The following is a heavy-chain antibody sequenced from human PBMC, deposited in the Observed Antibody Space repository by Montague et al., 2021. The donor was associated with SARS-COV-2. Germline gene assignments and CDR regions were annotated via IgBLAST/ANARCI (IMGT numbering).Heavy chain of an antibody. CDR3: AKGMDRMVQGIIIWKNGDYFDY. Sequence: SLRLSCAASGFTFSAYAMNWVRQAPGRGLEWVAGVSGGVGNTYYADSVKGRFTISRDNSKKALYLRLNTLRPEDTAVYYCAKGMDRMVQGIIIWKNGDYFDYWGQGTLVAVSS. CDR2: VSGGVGNT. CDR1: GFTFSAYA. D-gene: IGHD3-10*01. V-gene: IGHV3-23*01. J-gene: IGHJ4*02.